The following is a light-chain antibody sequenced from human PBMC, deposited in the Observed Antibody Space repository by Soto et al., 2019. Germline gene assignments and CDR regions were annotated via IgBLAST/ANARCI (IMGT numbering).Light chain of an antibody. CDR2: AAS. Sequence: AIQMTQSPSSLSASVGDRVTITCRASQGIRTDLGWYQQKPGKAPKLLIYAASSLQSGVPSRFSGSGSGTDFTLPISSLQPEDFATYYCLQDYNYPLTFGPGTKVDIK. CDR3: LQDYNYPLT. J-gene: IGKJ3*01. CDR1: QGIRTD. V-gene: IGKV1-6*01.